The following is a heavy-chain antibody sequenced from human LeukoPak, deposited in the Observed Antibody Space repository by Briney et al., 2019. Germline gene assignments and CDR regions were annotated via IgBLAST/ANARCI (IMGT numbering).Heavy chain of an antibody. CDR1: GGSISSYC. Sequence: SETLSLTCTVSGGSISSYCWSWIRQPPGKGLEWIGYIYTSGSTNYNPSLKSRVTISVDTSKNQLSLKLSSVTAADTAVYYCARHSRSMGVYFDYWGQGTLVTVSS. V-gene: IGHV4-4*09. CDR2: IYTSGST. D-gene: IGHD1-26*01. CDR3: ARHSRSMGVYFDY. J-gene: IGHJ4*02.